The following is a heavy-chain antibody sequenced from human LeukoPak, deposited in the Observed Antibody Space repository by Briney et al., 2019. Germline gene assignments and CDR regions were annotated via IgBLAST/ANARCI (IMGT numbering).Heavy chain of an antibody. CDR1: GGTFSSYA. D-gene: IGHD2-2*01. V-gene: IGHV7-4-1*02. CDR3: VRDRYCSSTSCPDAFDI. CDR2: INTNTGNP. J-gene: IGHJ3*02. Sequence: ASVKVSCKASGGTFSSYAISWVRQAPGQGLEWMGWINTNTGNPTYAQGFTGRFVFSLDTSVSTAYLQISSLKAEDTAVYYCVRDRYCSSTSCPDAFDIWGQGTMVTVSS.